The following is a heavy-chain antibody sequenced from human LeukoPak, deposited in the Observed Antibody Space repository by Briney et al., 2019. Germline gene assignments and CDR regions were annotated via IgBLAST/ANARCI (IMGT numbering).Heavy chain of an antibody. CDR1: GFTFSSYA. D-gene: IGHD2-15*01. Sequence: GGSLRLSCAASGFTFSSYAMHWVRQAPGKGLEYVSAISSNGGSTYYANSVKGRFTISRDNSKNTLYLQMGSLRAEDMAVYYCASCSDGSCYSFDYWGQGTLVTVSS. V-gene: IGHV3-64*01. CDR2: ISSNGGST. CDR3: ASCSDGSCYSFDY. J-gene: IGHJ4*02.